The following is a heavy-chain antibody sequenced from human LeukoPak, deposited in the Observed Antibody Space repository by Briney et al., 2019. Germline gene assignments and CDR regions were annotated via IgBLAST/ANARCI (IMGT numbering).Heavy chain of an antibody. CDR1: GGSIRSADYY. D-gene: IGHD6-13*01. J-gene: IGHJ4*02. CDR3: ASGYSSSWSHDY. V-gene: IGHV4-30-4*01. CDR2: IYYSGST. Sequence: SQTLSLTCTVSGGSIRSADYYWSWIRQPPGKGLEWIGYIYYSGSTYYNPSLKSRVTISVDTSKNQFSLKLSSVTAADTAVYYCASGYSSSWSHDYWGQGTLVTVSS.